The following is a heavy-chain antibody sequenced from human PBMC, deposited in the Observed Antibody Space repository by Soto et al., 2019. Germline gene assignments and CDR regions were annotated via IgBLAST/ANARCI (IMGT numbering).Heavy chain of an antibody. D-gene: IGHD2-15*01. CDR1: GFTFSSYG. CDR2: ISYDGSNK. Sequence: GSLRLSCAASGFTFSSYGMHWVRQAPGKGLEWVAVISYDGSNKYYADSVKGRFTISRDNSKNTLYLQMNSLRAEDTAVYYCAKVARLAGDYWGQGTLVTVSS. J-gene: IGHJ4*02. V-gene: IGHV3-30*18. CDR3: AKVARLAGDY.